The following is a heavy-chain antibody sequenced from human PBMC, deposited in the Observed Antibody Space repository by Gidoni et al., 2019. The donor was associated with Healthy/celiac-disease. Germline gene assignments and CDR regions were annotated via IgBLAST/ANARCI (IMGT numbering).Heavy chain of an antibody. CDR2: IWYDGSNK. D-gene: IGHD1-26*01. Sequence: QVQLVESGGGVVQPGRSLRLSCAASGFTFSSYGMHWVRQAPDKGLEWVAVIWYDGSNKYYADSVKGRFTISRDNSKNTLYLQMNSLRAEDTAVYYCARGSSWWELLRGLDYWGQGTLVTVSS. CDR3: ARGSSWWELLRGLDY. V-gene: IGHV3-33*01. J-gene: IGHJ4*02. CDR1: GFTFSSYG.